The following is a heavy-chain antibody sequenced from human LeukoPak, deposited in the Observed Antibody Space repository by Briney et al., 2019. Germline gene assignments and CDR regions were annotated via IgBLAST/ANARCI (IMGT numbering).Heavy chain of an antibody. J-gene: IGHJ4*02. CDR3: ARGKIAARPSYFDY. V-gene: IGHV3-7*01. CDR1: EFTFNIYW. D-gene: IGHD6-6*01. CDR2: IKHDETEK. Sequence: GGSLRLSCAASEFTFNIYWMAWVRQAPGKGLEWVANIKHDETEKYYVDSVKGRFTISRDNAMNSLYLQMNSLRAEDTAVYYCARGKIAARPSYFDYWGQGTLVTVSS.